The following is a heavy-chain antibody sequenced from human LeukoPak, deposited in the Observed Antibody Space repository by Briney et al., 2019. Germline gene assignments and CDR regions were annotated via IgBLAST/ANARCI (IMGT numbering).Heavy chain of an antibody. V-gene: IGHV3-21*01. J-gene: IGHJ5*02. CDR3: ARDHLYGSGSYYNPYWFDP. Sequence: GGSLRLSCAASGFTFSSYAMSWVRQAPGKGLEWVSSISSSSSYIYYADSVKGRFTISRDNAKNSLYLQMNSLRAEDTAVYYCARDHLYGSGSYYNPYWFDPWGQGTLVTVSS. CDR2: ISSSSSYI. D-gene: IGHD3-10*01. CDR1: GFTFSSYA.